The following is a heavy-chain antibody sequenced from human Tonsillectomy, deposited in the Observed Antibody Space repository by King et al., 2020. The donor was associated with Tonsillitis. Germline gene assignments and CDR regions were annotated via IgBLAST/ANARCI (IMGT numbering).Heavy chain of an antibody. CDR1: GFTFSSYG. CDR2: VSYDGSNK. Sequence: VQLVESGGGVVQPGRSLRLSCAASGFTFSSYGMHWVRQAPGKGLEWVAVVSYDGSNKYYADSVKGRFTISRDNSKNTMYVQMNSLRAEDTAVYYCARDTPAGYSTGLGYWYFVLWGRGTLVTVSS. CDR3: ARDTPAGYSTGLGYWYFVL. V-gene: IGHV3-30*03. J-gene: IGHJ2*01. D-gene: IGHD1-14*01.